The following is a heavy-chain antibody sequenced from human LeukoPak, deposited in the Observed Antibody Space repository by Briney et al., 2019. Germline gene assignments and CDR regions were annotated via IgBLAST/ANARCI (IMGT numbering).Heavy chain of an antibody. Sequence: GGSLRLSCAASGFTFSNAWMSWVRQAPGKGLEWVGRIKSKTDGGTTDYAAPVKGRFTISRDDSKNTLYLQMNSLKTEDTAVYYCTIGDDYIWGSYPDYWGQGTLVTVSS. V-gene: IGHV3-15*01. J-gene: IGHJ4*02. CDR3: TIGDDYIWGSYPDY. CDR1: GFTFSNAW. D-gene: IGHD3-16*02. CDR2: IKSKTDGGTT.